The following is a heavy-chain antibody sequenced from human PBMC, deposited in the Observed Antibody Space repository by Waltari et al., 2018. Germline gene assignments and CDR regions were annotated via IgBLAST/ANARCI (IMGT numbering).Heavy chain of an antibody. CDR1: GGSISSSSYY. CDR3: ARKAYNWNDNWFDP. CDR2: IYYSGCT. D-gene: IGHD1-1*01. J-gene: IGHJ5*02. V-gene: IGHV4-39*07. Sequence: QLQLQESGPGLVKPSETLSLTCTVSGGSISSSSYYWGWIRQRPGKGLERIGSIYYSGCTYYNPSLKSRVTISVDTSKTQFSLKPSSVTAADTAEYDWARKAYNWNDNWFDPWGQGTLVTVSS.